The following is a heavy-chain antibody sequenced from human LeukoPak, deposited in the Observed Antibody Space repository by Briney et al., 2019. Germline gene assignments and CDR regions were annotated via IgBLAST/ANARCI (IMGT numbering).Heavy chain of an antibody. J-gene: IGHJ5*02. CDR2: INPNSGGT. Sequence: ASVKVSCKASGYTFTGYYMHWVRQAPGQGLEWMGWINPNSGGTNYAQKFQGRVTMTRDTSISTAYMELSRLRSDDTAVYYCARDMVRGVTNWFDPWGQGTLVTVSP. CDR1: GYTFTGYY. V-gene: IGHV1-2*02. CDR3: ARDMVRGVTNWFDP. D-gene: IGHD3-10*01.